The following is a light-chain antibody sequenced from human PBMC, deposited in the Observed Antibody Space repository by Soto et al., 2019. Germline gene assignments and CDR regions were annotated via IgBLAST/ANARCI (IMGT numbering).Light chain of an antibody. CDR1: QSVSSY. CDR3: QQYGSSPLT. CDR2: DAS. V-gene: IGKV3-20*01. J-gene: IGKJ4*01. Sequence: EIVLTQSPATPSLSPWEMATLSCRASQSVSSYLAWYQQKPGQAPRLLIYDASNRATGIPARFSGSGSGTDFTLSISRLEPEEWAVDYCQQYGSSPLTFGGGTKVDIK.